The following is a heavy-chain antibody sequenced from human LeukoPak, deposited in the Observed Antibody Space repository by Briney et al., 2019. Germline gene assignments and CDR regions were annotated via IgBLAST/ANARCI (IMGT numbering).Heavy chain of an antibody. Sequence: PGGSLRLSCAASGFTFTSSAMSWVRQVPGKGPEWVSTFGRSGSDTYYSDSVKGRFTIFRDNSKNTLYLQMNSLRDEDTAVYYCAKGSLGSWYYFDYWGQGTLVTVSS. V-gene: IGHV3-23*01. CDR3: AKGSLGSWYYFDY. J-gene: IGHJ4*02. CDR1: GFTFTSSA. CDR2: FGRSGSDT. D-gene: IGHD6-13*01.